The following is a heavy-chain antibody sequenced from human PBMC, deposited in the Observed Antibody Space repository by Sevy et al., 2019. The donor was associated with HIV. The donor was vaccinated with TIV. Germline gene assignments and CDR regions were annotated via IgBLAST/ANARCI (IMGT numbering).Heavy chain of an antibody. J-gene: IGHJ3*02. Sequence: GGSLRLSCAASGFTFDDYAMHWVRQAPGKDLEWVSGISWNSGSIGYADSVKGRFTISRDNAKNSLYLQMNSLRAEDTDLYYCAKASLDSSSSGGNDAFDIWGQGTMVTVSS. CDR3: AKASLDSSSSGGNDAFDI. D-gene: IGHD6-6*01. V-gene: IGHV3-9*01. CDR1: GFTFDDYA. CDR2: ISWNSGSI.